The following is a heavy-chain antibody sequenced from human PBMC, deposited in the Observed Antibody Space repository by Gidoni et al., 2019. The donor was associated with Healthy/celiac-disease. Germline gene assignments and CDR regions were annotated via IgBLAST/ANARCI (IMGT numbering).Heavy chain of an antibody. D-gene: IGHD2-15*01. Sequence: QVQLQQWGAGLLKPSEILSLTCAVYGGSFSGYYWSWIRQPPGKGLEWIGEINHSGSTNYNPSLKSRVTISVDTSKNQFSLKLSSVTAADTAVYYCARASDIVVVVAATRWFDPWGQGTLVTVSS. CDR2: INHSGST. CDR3: ARASDIVVVVAATRWFDP. V-gene: IGHV4-34*01. CDR1: GGSFSGYY. J-gene: IGHJ5*02.